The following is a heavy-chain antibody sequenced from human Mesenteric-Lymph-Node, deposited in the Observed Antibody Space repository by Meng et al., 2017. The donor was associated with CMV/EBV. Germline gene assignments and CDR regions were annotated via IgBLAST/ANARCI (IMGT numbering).Heavy chain of an antibody. D-gene: IGHD2/OR15-2a*01. CDR3: ARGLSTLDWFDP. J-gene: IGHJ5*02. CDR1: GGSISIGGFC. Sequence: TVSGGSISIGGFCWNWIRTHPGKGLEWIGYIYHSGTTYYNPSLKSRVSISVDTSKNQFSLRLSSVTAADTAVYYCARGLSTLDWFDPWGQGTLVTVSS. CDR2: IYHSGTT. V-gene: IGHV4-31*03.